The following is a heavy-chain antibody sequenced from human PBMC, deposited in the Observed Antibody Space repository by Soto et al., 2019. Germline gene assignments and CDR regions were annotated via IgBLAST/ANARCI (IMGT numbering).Heavy chain of an antibody. D-gene: IGHD4-17*01. CDR3: ARDYGDYYYYGMDV. CDR2: IWYDGSNK. V-gene: IGHV3-33*01. CDR1: GFTFSSYG. Sequence: GGSLRLSCAASGFTFSSYGMHWVRQAPGKGPEWVAVIWYDGSNKYYADSVKGRFTISRDNSKNTLYLQMNSLRAEDTAVYYCARDYGDYYYYGMDVWGQGTTVTVSS. J-gene: IGHJ6*02.